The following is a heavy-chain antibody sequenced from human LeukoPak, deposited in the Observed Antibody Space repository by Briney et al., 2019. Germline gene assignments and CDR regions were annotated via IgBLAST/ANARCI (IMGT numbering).Heavy chain of an antibody. D-gene: IGHD3-3*01. Sequence: SETLSLTCTVSGGSISSSSYYWGWIRQPPGKGLEWIGNVYYSGTTYYSPSLKSRVTISVDTSKNQFSLKLSSVTAADTAVYYCARQDTITTPGVDYWGQGTPVTVSS. V-gene: IGHV4-39*01. CDR2: VYYSGTT. CDR3: ARQDTITTPGVDY. J-gene: IGHJ4*02. CDR1: GGSISSSSYY.